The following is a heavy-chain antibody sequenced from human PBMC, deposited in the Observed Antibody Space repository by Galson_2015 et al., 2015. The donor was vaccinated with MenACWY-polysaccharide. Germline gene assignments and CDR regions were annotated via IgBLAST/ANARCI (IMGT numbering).Heavy chain of an antibody. J-gene: IGHJ6*02. CDR1: GFIFSSYS. Sequence: SLRLSCAASGFIFSSYSMNWVRQAPGKGLEWVSNMYSSGRQTYYEDSKKRRFTISRDNAKNSLYLEMNDLRVEDTAVYYCARSFEHVTMTRGSTRYQFHGLDFWGQGTTVTVS. D-gene: IGHD3-10*01. V-gene: IGHV3-21*01. CDR2: MYSSGRQT. CDR3: ARSFEHVTMTRGSTRYQFHGLDF.